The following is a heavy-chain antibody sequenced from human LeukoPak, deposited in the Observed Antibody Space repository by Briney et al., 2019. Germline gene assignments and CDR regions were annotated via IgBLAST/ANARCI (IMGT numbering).Heavy chain of an antibody. CDR1: GFTFSSYS. CDR3: AREDYDFWSGYSTGPSVANWFDP. V-gene: IGHV3-48*01. CDR2: ISSSSSTI. D-gene: IGHD3-3*01. Sequence: GGSLRLSCAASGFTFSSYSMNWVRQAPGKGLEGFSYISSSSSTINYAGSVKGRVTTSRENAKNSLDLQINSLRAEDTAVYYCAREDYDFWSGYSTGPSVANWFDPRGQGTLVTVSS. J-gene: IGHJ5*02.